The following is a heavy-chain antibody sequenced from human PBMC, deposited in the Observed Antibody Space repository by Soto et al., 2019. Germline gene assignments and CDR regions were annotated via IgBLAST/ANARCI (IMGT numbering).Heavy chain of an antibody. CDR1: GDSIRSYY. CDR2: VFHTGNT. D-gene: IGHD3-22*01. Sequence: SETLSLTCSVSGDSIRSYYWTWIRQPPGKGLQWIGYVFHTGNTNYNPSLKSRVTISEDASKNQVSLRLTSVTAADTAVYYCARAPYYYDSSGYWPDYYYYGMDVWGQGTTVTVSS. J-gene: IGHJ6*02. CDR3: ARAPYYYDSSGYWPDYYYYGMDV. V-gene: IGHV4-59*01.